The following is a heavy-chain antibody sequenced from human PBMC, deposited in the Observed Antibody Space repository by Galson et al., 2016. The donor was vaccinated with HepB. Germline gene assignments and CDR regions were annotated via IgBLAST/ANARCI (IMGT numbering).Heavy chain of an antibody. CDR1: EFTFDNYA. J-gene: IGHJ4*02. D-gene: IGHD5-12*01. Sequence: LSCAASEFTFDNYAMSWVRQAPGKGLEWVSGISGSGTNSHYADSVRDRFTISRDNSENTLYLQMNSLRADDTAVYYCAKDQDNSGVFYFDHWGRGTLVIVSS. V-gene: IGHV3-23*01. CDR3: AKDQDNSGVFYFDH. CDR2: ISGSGTNS.